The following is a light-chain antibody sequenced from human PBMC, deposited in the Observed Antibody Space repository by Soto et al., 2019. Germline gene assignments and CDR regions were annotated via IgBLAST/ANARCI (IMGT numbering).Light chain of an antibody. Sequence: DIQVTQSPSSLSASIGDRVSITCRASLAIGNDLGWYQQKPGKAPKRLLYHTSTLQSGVPSRFSGAGSGAEFTLTINGLQSEDFATYFCLQHKSYPWTFGQGTKVEL. CDR3: LQHKSYPWT. CDR2: HTS. J-gene: IGKJ1*01. V-gene: IGKV1-17*01. CDR1: LAIGND.